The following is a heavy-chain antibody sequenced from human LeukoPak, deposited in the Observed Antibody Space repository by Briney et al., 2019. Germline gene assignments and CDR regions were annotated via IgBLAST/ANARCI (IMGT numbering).Heavy chain of an antibody. Sequence: GASVKVSCKASGYTFTSYDINWVRQAPGQGLEWMGWMNPNNGHTDFAQKFQGRVSLTRDTSINTAYMQLSTLRSEDTAMYYCARGHLAYCNGGRCYSDWFDPWGQGTLVIVSS. V-gene: IGHV1-8*01. CDR3: ARGHLAYCNGGRCYSDWFDP. CDR2: MNPNNGHT. CDR1: GYTFTSYD. J-gene: IGHJ5*02. D-gene: IGHD2-15*01.